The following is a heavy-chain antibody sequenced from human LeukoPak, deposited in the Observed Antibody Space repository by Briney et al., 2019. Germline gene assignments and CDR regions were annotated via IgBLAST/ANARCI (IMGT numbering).Heavy chain of an antibody. D-gene: IGHD3-22*01. Sequence: SETLSLTCTVSGGSISSSSYYWGWIRQPPGKGLEWIGSIYCSGSTYYNPSLKSRVTISVDTSKNQFSLKLSSVTAADTAVYYCARLTYYYDSSGYSPPFDYWGQGTLVTVSS. CDR2: IYCSGST. J-gene: IGHJ4*02. CDR1: GGSISSSSYY. V-gene: IGHV4-39*01. CDR3: ARLTYYYDSSGYSPPFDY.